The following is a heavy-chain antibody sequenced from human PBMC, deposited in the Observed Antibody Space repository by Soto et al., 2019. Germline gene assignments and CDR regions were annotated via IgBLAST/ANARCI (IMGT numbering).Heavy chain of an antibody. CDR2: FSSVSSYI. J-gene: IGHJ6*02. Sequence: EVQLVESGGGLVKPGGSLRLSCAASGFTFSIFTMNWVRQAPGKGLEWVSSFSSVSSYIYYADSVKGRFTISRDNAKNSLYLQMNSLPAEDTAVYYCARGSGGLDVWGQGTTVTVSS. D-gene: IGHD3-10*01. CDR1: GFTFSIFT. V-gene: IGHV3-21*01. CDR3: ARGSGGLDV.